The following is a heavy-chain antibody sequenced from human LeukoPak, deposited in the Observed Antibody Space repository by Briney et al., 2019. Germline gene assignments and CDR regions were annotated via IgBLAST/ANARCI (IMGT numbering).Heavy chain of an antibody. D-gene: IGHD6-6*01. Sequence: PGGSLRLSCAASGFTFSSYGMHWVRQAPGKGLEWVAVISYDGSNKYYADSVKGRFTISRDNSKNTLYLQMNSLRAEDTAVYYCAKGSSSSGRRLYYGMDVWGQGTTVTVSS. CDR1: GFTFSSYG. CDR2: ISYDGSNK. CDR3: AKGSSSSGRRLYYGMDV. J-gene: IGHJ6*02. V-gene: IGHV3-30*18.